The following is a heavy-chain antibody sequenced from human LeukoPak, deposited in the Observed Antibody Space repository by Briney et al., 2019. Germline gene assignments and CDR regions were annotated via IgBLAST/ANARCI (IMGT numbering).Heavy chain of an antibody. J-gene: IGHJ4*02. D-gene: IGHD3-3*01. CDR3: AKDETEADFWSGYLLPDS. V-gene: IGHV3-53*01. CDR1: GFTVSSNY. Sequence: GGSLRLSCAASGFTVSSNYMSWVRQAPGKGLEWVSVIYSGGSTYYADSVKGRFTISRDNSRSRLYLQMSSLRAEDTAIYYCAKDETEADFWSGYLLPDSWGRGTLVTVSS. CDR2: IYSGGST.